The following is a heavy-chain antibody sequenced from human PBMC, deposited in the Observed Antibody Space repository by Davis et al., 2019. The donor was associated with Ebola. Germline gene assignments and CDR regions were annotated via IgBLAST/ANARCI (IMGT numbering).Heavy chain of an antibody. D-gene: IGHD2-8*01. V-gene: IGHV3-23*01. CDR3: ARGSYCTSRTCLFDY. CDR2: ITATDGGT. J-gene: IGHJ4*02. CDR1: GFTFNTYA. Sequence: GESLKISCAASGFTFNTYAMSWVRQAPGKGLEWVSSITATDGGTHYADSVKGRYTISRDNSKNTLYLQINSLRAEDTALFYCARGSYCTSRTCLFDYWGQGTLVTVSS.